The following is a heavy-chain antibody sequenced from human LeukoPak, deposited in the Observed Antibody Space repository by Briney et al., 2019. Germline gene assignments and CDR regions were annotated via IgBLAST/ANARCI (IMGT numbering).Heavy chain of an antibody. V-gene: IGHV4-59*08. D-gene: IGHD3-9*01. J-gene: IGHJ4*02. CDR2: ISYGGRT. CDR1: GGSISSYF. Sequence: SPETLSLTCTVSGGSISSYFWSWIRQPPGKGLEWIGYISYGGRTNYNPSLESRVTISGDTSKNQISLKLSSVTAADTAVYYCARHSLKRFDADFDYWGQGTLVTVSS. CDR3: ARHSLKRFDADFDY.